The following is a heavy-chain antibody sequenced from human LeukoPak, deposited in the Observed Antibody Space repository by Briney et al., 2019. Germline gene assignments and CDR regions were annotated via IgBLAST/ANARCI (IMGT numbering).Heavy chain of an antibody. CDR3: ARDHGSDWHYFDY. CDR1: GFTFSSYE. D-gene: IGHD6-19*01. Sequence: GGSLRLSCAASGFTFSSYEMNWVRQAPGKGLEWVSYISSSGNTIYYADSVKGRFTISRDIAKNSLYLQMNSLRAEDTAVYYCARDHGSDWHYFDYWGQGTLVTVSS. CDR2: ISSSGNTI. J-gene: IGHJ4*02. V-gene: IGHV3-48*03.